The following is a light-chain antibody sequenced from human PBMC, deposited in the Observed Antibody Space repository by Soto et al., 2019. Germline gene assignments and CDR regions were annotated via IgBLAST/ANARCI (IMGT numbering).Light chain of an antibody. Sequence: EIVLITSPATPSLSQGERATLSCRASQSVSRSLAWYQQKPGQPPGLLIYDASNGATGIPARFSGSGSGRDFTVTMSSLEAEDFGVYFCQQRSNWPGKVTFGQGTRLEIK. CDR3: QQRSNWPGKVT. CDR1: QSVSRS. J-gene: IGKJ5*01. CDR2: DAS. V-gene: IGKV3-11*02.